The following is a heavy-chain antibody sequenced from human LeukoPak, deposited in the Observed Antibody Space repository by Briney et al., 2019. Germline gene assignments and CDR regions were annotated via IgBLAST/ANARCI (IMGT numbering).Heavy chain of an antibody. CDR3: ARVRCSGGSCPYYYYYYYMDV. D-gene: IGHD2-15*01. CDR1: GFTFTNYA. V-gene: IGHV4-38-2*02. CDR2: IYHSGST. Sequence: PGGSLRLSCTASGFTFTNYAMNWVRQAPGKGLEWIGSIYHSGSTYYNPSLKSRVTISVDTSKNQFSLKLRFVTAADTAVYYCARVRCSGGSCPYYYYYYYMDVWGKGTTVTVSS. J-gene: IGHJ6*03.